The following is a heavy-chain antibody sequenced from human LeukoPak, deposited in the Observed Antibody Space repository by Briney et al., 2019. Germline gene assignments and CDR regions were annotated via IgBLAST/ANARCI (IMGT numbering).Heavy chain of an antibody. CDR1: GFTFSSYA. CDR2: ISGSVGST. J-gene: IGHJ4*02. D-gene: IGHD3-22*01. Sequence: QTGGSLRLSCAASGFTFSSYAMSWVRQVPGEGLEWVSAISGSVGSTYYADSVKGRFTISRDNSKKTLYLQMNSLRAEDTAVYYCAKVQYYYESSGYNYWGQGTLVTVSS. CDR3: AKVQYYYESSGYNY. V-gene: IGHV3-23*01.